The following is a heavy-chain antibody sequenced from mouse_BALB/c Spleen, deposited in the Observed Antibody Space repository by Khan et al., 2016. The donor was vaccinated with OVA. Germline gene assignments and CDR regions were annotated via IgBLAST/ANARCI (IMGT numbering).Heavy chain of an antibody. CDR1: GFSLTNYG. V-gene: IGHV2-6-1*01. Sequence: QVQLKESGPGLVAPSQSLSITCTISGFSLTNYGVHWVRQPPGKGLEWLVVIWSDGSTTYNSALKSRLSISKDKSKSQVFLKMNSLQTDDTAMYYCSRQPYYHYNIMDYWGQGISVTVSS. J-gene: IGHJ4*01. CDR3: SRQPYYHYNIMDY. D-gene: IGHD2-10*01. CDR2: IWSDGST.